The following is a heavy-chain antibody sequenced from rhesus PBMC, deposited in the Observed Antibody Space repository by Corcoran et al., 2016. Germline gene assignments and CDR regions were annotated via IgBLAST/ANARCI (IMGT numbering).Heavy chain of an antibody. CDR2: IYGNSAST. CDR1: GGSISDYYY. D-gene: IGHD3-16*01. V-gene: IGHV4S9*01. CDR3: ARGGGGSYYYVFFDY. J-gene: IGHJ4*01. Sequence: QVQLQESGPGLVKPSETLSLTCAVSGGSISDYYYWNWIRQPPGKGLEWSGNIYGNSASTSYNPSLKSRVTMSKDTSRNQFFLKLRSVTAADPAVYYCARGGGGSYYYVFFDYWGQGVLVTVSS.